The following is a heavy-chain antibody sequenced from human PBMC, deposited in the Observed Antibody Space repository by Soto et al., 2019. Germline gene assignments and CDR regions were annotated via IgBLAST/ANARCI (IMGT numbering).Heavy chain of an antibody. CDR2: INHSGST. CDR1: GGSFSGYY. Sequence: SETLSLTCAVYGGSFSGYYWSWIRQPPGKGLEWIGEINHSGSTNYIPSLKSRVTISVDTSKNQFSLKLSSVTAADTAVYYCARASYTAMDYWGQGTLVTVSS. D-gene: IGHD5-18*01. CDR3: ARASYTAMDY. J-gene: IGHJ4*02. V-gene: IGHV4-34*01.